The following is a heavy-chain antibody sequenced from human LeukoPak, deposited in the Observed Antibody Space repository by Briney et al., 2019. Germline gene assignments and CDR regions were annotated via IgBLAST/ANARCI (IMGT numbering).Heavy chain of an antibody. CDR3: ARTTPHYGDPNSRYYYGMDV. V-gene: IGHV1-69*01. Sequence: GASVKVSCKASGGTFSSYANSWVRQAPGQGLEWMGGIIPIFGTANYAQKFQGRVTITADESTSTAYMELSSLRSEDTAVYYCARTTPHYGDPNSRYYYGMDVWGQGTTVTVSS. CDR2: IIPIFGTA. CDR1: GGTFSSYA. D-gene: IGHD4-17*01. J-gene: IGHJ6*02.